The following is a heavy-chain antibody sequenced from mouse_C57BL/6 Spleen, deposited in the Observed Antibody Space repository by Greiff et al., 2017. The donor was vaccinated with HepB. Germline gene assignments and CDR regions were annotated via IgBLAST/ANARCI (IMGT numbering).Heavy chain of an antibody. V-gene: IGHV1-22*01. J-gene: IGHJ4*01. Sequence: EVKLMESGPELVKPGASVKMSCKASGYTFTDYNMHWVKQSHGKSLEWIGYINPNNGGTSYNQKFKGKATLTVNKSSSTAYMELRSLTSEDSAVYYCARKKTAQAGAMDYWGQGTSVTVSS. D-gene: IGHD3-2*02. CDR3: ARKKTAQAGAMDY. CDR2: INPNNGGT. CDR1: GYTFTDYN.